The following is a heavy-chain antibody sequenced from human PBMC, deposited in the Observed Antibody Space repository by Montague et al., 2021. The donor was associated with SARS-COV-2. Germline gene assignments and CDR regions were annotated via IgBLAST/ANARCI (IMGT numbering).Heavy chain of an antibody. Sequence: SPRLSCAASGFTFSSYAMHWVRQAPGKGLEWVAVISYDGSNKYYADSVKGRFTISRDNSKNTLYLQMNSLRAEDTAVYYCARAYSGSYYSEFDYWGQGTLVTVSS. V-gene: IGHV3-30-3*01. CDR2: ISYDGSNK. J-gene: IGHJ4*02. CDR3: ARAYSGSYYSEFDY. D-gene: IGHD1-26*01. CDR1: GFTFSSYA.